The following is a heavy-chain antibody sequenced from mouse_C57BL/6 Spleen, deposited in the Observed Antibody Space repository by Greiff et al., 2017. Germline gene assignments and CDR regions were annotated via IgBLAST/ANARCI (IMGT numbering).Heavy chain of an antibody. D-gene: IGHD2-4*01. CDR2: ISYDGSN. V-gene: IGHV3-6*01. CDR3: AIYYYYDVEAWFAY. J-gene: IGHJ3*01. CDR1: GYSITSGYY. Sequence: EVQVVESGPGLVKPSQSLSLTCSFTGYSITSGYYWNWIRQFPGNKLEWMGYISYDGSNNYNPSLKNRISITRDTSKNQFFLKLNSVSTEDTATYYCAIYYYYDVEAWFAYWGQGTLVTVSA.